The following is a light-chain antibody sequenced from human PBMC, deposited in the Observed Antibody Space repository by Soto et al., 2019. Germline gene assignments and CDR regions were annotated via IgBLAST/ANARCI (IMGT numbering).Light chain of an antibody. CDR3: SSYAGSRNLV. Sequence: QSALTQPPSASGSPGQSVTISCTGTSSDVGAYNFVSWYQQHPGKAPKLMISEVTKRPAGAPDRFSGSKSGNTASLTVSGLQAEDEADYYCSSYAGSRNLVFGGGTKLTVL. CDR1: SSDVGAYNF. CDR2: EVT. J-gene: IGLJ3*02. V-gene: IGLV2-8*01.